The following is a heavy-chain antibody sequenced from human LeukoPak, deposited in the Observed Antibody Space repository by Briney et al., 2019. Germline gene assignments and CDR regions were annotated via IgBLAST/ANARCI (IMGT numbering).Heavy chain of an antibody. D-gene: IGHD6-13*01. Sequence: SWVRQAPGKGLEGIGYIYYSGSTYYNPSLKSRVTISVDTSKNQFSLKLSSVTAADTAVYYCARSSTRGGYFGYWGQGTLVTVSS. CDR2: IYYSGST. J-gene: IGHJ4*02. V-gene: IGHV4-30-4*08. CDR3: ARSSTRGGYFGY.